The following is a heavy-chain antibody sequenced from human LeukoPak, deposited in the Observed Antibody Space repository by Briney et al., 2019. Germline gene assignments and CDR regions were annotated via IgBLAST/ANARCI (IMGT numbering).Heavy chain of an antibody. V-gene: IGHV3-23*01. J-gene: IGHJ4*02. CDR1: GYTFSSYA. Sequence: GGSLRLSCAASGYTFSSYAMSWVRQAPGKGLEWVSAISGCGGSTYYADSVKGRFTISRDNSKNTLYLQMNSLRAEDTAVYYCAKAPSVTGYSGYDYLPFDYWGQGTLVTVSS. CDR2: ISGCGGST. D-gene: IGHD5-12*01. CDR3: AKAPSVTGYSGYDYLPFDY.